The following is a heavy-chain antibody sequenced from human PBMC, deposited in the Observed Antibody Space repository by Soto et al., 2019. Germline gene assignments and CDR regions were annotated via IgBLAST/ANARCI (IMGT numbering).Heavy chain of an antibody. V-gene: IGHV3-9*01. CDR3: ARDMGSRSTFFEF. D-gene: IGHD2-15*01. Sequence: LESGGGLVQPGGSLRLSRAVSGFTFDDFAMHWVRQAPGKGLEWVSTINWNGGFIAYADSVKGRFTISRDNAKNSLHLQMNSLRPEDTAMYYCARDMGSRSTFFEFWGQGTLVTVSS. J-gene: IGHJ4*02. CDR1: GFTFDDFA. CDR2: INWNGGFI.